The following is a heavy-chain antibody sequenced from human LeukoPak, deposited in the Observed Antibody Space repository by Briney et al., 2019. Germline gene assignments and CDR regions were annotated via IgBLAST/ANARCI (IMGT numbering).Heavy chain of an antibody. CDR2: INWSGGST. CDR1: GFAFDEHS. CDR3: ARAPINSPFYFDY. D-gene: IGHD2-21*01. V-gene: IGHV3-20*04. J-gene: IGHJ4*02. Sequence: GGSLRLSCTASGFAFDEHSMSWVRQVPGKRLEWVSGINWSGGSTGYADPLRGRCTISRDNAKNSLYLQMDSLRAEDTALYYCARAPINSPFYFDYWGQGTLVTVSS.